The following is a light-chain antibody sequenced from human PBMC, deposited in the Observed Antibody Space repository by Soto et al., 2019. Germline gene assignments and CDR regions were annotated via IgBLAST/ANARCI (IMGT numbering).Light chain of an antibody. CDR1: QSVTSGY. Sequence: EIVLTQSPGTLSLSPGERATLSCRASQSVTSGYLGWYQQKPGQAPRLLIYGASSRATGISDRFSGSGSGPYFTLTISRLEPDDFAVYYCQQYATSPPMYTFGQGTKVEIK. V-gene: IGKV3-20*01. CDR3: QQYATSPPMYT. CDR2: GAS. J-gene: IGKJ2*01.